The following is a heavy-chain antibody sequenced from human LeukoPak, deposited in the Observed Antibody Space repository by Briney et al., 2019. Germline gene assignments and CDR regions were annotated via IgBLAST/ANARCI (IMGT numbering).Heavy chain of an antibody. D-gene: IGHD2-2*01. CDR3: VKVPGQIVALPAGDDAFDI. CDR2: ISASSGST. V-gene: IGHV3-23*01. Sequence: GGSLRLSCAASGFTFSSYAMSWVRQAPGKGLKWVSSISASSGSTYYADSVKGRFTISRDNSKNTLYLQMDSLRPKDTAVYYCVKVPGQIVALPAGDDAFDIWGQGTTVTVSS. CDR1: GFTFSSYA. J-gene: IGHJ3*02.